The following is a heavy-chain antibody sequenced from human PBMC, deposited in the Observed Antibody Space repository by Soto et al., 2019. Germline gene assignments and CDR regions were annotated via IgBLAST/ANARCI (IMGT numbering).Heavy chain of an antibody. V-gene: IGHV4-30-2*01. CDR2: IYHSGTT. J-gene: IGHJ4*02. D-gene: IGHD2-15*01. CDR3: ARTDEMTSFGSFDF. Sequence: QLQLQESGSGLVKPSQTLSLTCAVSGGSISSGAYSWSWIRQPPGKGLEWIGYIYHSGTTYYNPSLKSRATISVDRSKHQFSLNLSSVTAADTAVYFCARTDEMTSFGSFDFWGQGTLVTVSS. CDR1: GGSISSGAYS.